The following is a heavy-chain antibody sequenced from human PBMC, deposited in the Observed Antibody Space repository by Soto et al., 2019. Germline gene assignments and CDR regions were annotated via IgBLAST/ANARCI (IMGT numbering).Heavy chain of an antibody. V-gene: IGHV1-69*13. J-gene: IGHJ6*02. CDR1: GGTFSSYA. CDR3: ARAREVVTPNYYYYYGMDV. Sequence: SVKVSCKASGGTFSSYAISWVRQAPGQGLEWMGGIIPTFGTANYAQKFQGRVTITADESTSTAYMELSSLRSEDTAVYYCARAREVVTPNYYYYYGMDVWGQGTTVTVSS. D-gene: IGHD2-21*02. CDR2: IIPTFGTA.